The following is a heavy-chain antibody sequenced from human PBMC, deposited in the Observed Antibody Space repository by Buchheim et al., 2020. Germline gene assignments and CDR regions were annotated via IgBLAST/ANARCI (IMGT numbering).Heavy chain of an antibody. D-gene: IGHD2-15*01. CDR1: GFTFSSYG. V-gene: IGHV3-30*18. J-gene: IGHJ6*02. Sequence: QVQLVESGGGVVQPGRSLRLSCAASGFTFSSYGMHWVRQAPGKGLEWVAVISYDGSNKYYADSVKGRFTISRDNSKNPLYLQMNSLRAEDTAVYYCAKERVSGYWPAYYYYGMDVWGQGTT. CDR2: ISYDGSNK. CDR3: AKERVSGYWPAYYYYGMDV.